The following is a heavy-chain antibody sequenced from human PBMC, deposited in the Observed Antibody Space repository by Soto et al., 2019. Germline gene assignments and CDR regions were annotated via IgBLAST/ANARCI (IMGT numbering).Heavy chain of an antibody. J-gene: IGHJ5*02. CDR2: ISYDGSNK. CDR1: GFTFSSYG. CDR3: AKDIERFGELLPFDP. V-gene: IGHV3-30*18. Sequence: GGSLRLSCAASGFTFSSYGMHWVRQAPGKGLEWVAVISYDGSNKYYADSVKGRFTISRDNSKNTLYLQMNSLRAEDTAVYYCAKDIERFGELLPFDPWGQGTLVTVSS. D-gene: IGHD3-10*01.